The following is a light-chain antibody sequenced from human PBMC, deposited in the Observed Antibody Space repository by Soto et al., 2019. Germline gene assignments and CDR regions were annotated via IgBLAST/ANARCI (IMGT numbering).Light chain of an antibody. CDR1: EDVANY. Sequence: EIQMTQSPSTLSASVGDTVTIACRASEDVANYVAWHQQKPGRAPMLLISDASDLKSGVPSRFSGSGAGTDFTLIISNLQPDDSATYYCQQYKSWWTFGQGTKVQIK. CDR2: DAS. V-gene: IGKV1-5*01. CDR3: QQYKSWWT. J-gene: IGKJ1*01.